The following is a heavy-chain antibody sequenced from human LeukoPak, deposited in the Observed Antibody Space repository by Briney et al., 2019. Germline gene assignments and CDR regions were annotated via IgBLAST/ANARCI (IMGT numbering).Heavy chain of an antibody. CDR3: ASFMTTVTANYYYGMDV. V-gene: IGHV3-66*01. J-gene: IGHJ6*02. D-gene: IGHD4-17*01. CDR2: IYSGGST. Sequence: GGSLRLSCAASGFTVSSNYMSWVRQAPGKGLEWVSVIYSGGSTYYADSVKGRFTISRDNSKNTLYLQMNSLRAEDTAVYYCASFMTTVTANYYYGMDVWGQGTTVTVSS. CDR1: GFTVSSNY.